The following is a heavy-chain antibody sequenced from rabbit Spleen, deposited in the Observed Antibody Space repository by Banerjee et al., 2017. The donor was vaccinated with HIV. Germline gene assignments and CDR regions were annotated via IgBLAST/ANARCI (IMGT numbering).Heavy chain of an antibody. CDR1: GFDFTSYY. CDR3: ARSAGDGSIYFNL. CDR2: IDPVFGSA. Sequence: QLEESGGGLVQPGGSLKLSCKASGFDFTSYYMSWVRQAPGKGLEWIGYIDPVFGSAYYASWVNGRFSISRENTQNTVSLQLNSLTAADTATWFCARSAGDGSIYFNLWGQGTLVTVS. V-gene: IGHV1S7*01. J-gene: IGHJ4*01. D-gene: IGHD4-2*01.